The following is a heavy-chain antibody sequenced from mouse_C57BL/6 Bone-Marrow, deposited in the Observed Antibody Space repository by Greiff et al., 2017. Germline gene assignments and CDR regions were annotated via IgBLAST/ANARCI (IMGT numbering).Heavy chain of an antibody. CDR3: ARWIPFITTVVALYYYAMDY. CDR2: LYPRSGNT. CDR1: GYTFTSYG. J-gene: IGHJ4*01. V-gene: IGHV1-81*01. D-gene: IGHD1-1*01. Sequence: VQLQQSGAELARPGASVKLSCKASGYTFTSYGISWVKQRTGQGLEWIGELYPRSGNTYYNEKFKGKATLTADESSSTAYMELRSLTSEDSAVYFCARWIPFITTVVALYYYAMDYWGQGTSVTVSS.